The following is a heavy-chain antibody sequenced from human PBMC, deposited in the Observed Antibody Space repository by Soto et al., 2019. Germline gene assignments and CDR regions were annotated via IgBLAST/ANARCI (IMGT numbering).Heavy chain of an antibody. V-gene: IGHV3-11*05. Sequence: GGSLRLSCAASGFTFSDYYMSWIRQAPGKGLEWVSYISSSSSYTNYADSVKGRFTISRDNAKNSLYLQMNSLRAEDTAVYYCARDSRPLKNAQRNDIWGQGTMVTVSS. CDR1: GFTFSDYY. CDR3: ARDSRPLKNAQRNDI. J-gene: IGHJ3*02. D-gene: IGHD6-25*01. CDR2: ISSSSSYT.